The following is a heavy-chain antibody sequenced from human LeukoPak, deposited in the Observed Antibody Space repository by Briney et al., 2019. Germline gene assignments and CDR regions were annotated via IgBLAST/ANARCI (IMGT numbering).Heavy chain of an antibody. V-gene: IGHV4-34*01. D-gene: IGHD6-13*01. J-gene: IGHJ2*01. Sequence: SETLSLTCAVYGGSFSGYYWSWIRQPPGKGLEWIGEINHSGSTNYNPSLKSRVTISVDTSKSQFSLKLSSVTAADTAVYYCARDEYSSSRYFNLWGRGTLVTVSS. CDR3: ARDEYSSSRYFNL. CDR1: GGSFSGYY. CDR2: INHSGST.